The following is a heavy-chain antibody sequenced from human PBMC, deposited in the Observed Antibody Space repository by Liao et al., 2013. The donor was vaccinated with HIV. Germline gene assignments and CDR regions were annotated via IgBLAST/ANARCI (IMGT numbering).Heavy chain of an antibody. CDR1: GGSITSSRYY. V-gene: IGHV4-39*07. CDR2: IYYSGST. CDR3: AREQRSYWYFNL. J-gene: IGHJ2*01. Sequence: QVQLRQWGARLLKPSETLSLSCTVSGGSITSSRYYWGWIRQPPGKGLEWIGSIYYSGSTSYNPSLKSRVIISVDTSKNQFSLKLNSVTAADTAVYYCAREQRSYWYFNLWGRGTLVTVSS.